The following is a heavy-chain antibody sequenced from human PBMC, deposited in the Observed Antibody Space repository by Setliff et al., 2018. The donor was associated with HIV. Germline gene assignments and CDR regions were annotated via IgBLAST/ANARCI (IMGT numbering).Heavy chain of an antibody. CDR2: IKEDGSEE. J-gene: IGHJ3*02. D-gene: IGHD5-18*01. Sequence: PGGSLRLSCAASGFTFTNYWMSWVRQAPGKGLEWVANIKEDGSEEYYVDSVKGRFTISRDNAKSSLYLQMNSLRVEDTAVYYCARDQLWSKATFDIWGQGTMVTVSS. CDR3: ARDQLWSKATFDI. CDR1: GFTFTNYW. V-gene: IGHV3-7*01.